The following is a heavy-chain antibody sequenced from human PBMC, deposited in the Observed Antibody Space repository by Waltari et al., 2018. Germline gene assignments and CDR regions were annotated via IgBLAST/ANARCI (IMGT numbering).Heavy chain of an antibody. CDR2: IYYSGST. Sequence: GKGLEWIGSIYYSGSTYYNPSLKSRVTISVDTSKNQFSLKLSSVTAADTAVYYCAATYYYGSGTPTNFDYWGQGTLVTVSS. D-gene: IGHD3-10*01. V-gene: IGHV4-39*01. CDR3: AATYYYGSGTPTNFDY. J-gene: IGHJ4*02.